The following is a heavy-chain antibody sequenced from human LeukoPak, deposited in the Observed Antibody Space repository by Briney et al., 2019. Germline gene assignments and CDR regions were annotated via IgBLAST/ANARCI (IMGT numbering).Heavy chain of an antibody. V-gene: IGHV7-4-1*01. J-gene: IGHJ5*02. Sequence: ASVKVSCKASGYTFTSYAMNWVRQAPGQGLEWMGWINTNTGNPTYAQGFTGRFVFSLDTSVSTAYLQICSLKAEDTAVYYCARTLRYYDILTEGIWFDPWGQGTLVTVSS. CDR3: ARTLRYYDILTEGIWFDP. D-gene: IGHD3-9*01. CDR1: GYTFTSYA. CDR2: INTNTGNP.